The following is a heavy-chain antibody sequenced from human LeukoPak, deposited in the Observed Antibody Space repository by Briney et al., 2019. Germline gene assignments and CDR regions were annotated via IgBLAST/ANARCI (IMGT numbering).Heavy chain of an antibody. J-gene: IGHJ3*02. V-gene: IGHV5-51*01. CDR1: GYSFTSYW. Sequence: PGESLKISCKGSGYSFTSYWIGWVRQMPGKGLEWMGIIYPGDSDTRYSPSFQGQVTISADKSISTAYLQWSSLKASDTAMYYCARRVRGIVRRHAFDIWGQGTMVTVSS. CDR2: IYPGDSDT. D-gene: IGHD2/OR15-2a*01. CDR3: ARRVRGIVRRHAFDI.